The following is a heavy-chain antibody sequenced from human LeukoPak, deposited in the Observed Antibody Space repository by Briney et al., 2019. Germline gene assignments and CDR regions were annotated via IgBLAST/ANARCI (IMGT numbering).Heavy chain of an antibody. Sequence: GGSLRLSCAASGFTFSSYAMSWVRQAPGKGLEWVSGINDSGDSTYYADSVKGRFTISRDNSKNTLYLQMNSLRAEDTAVYYCANKDAYYDFWSGYYTEFDYWGQGTLVTVSS. CDR3: ANKDAYYDFWSGYYTEFDY. CDR2: INDSGDST. V-gene: IGHV3-23*01. J-gene: IGHJ4*02. D-gene: IGHD3-3*01. CDR1: GFTFSSYA.